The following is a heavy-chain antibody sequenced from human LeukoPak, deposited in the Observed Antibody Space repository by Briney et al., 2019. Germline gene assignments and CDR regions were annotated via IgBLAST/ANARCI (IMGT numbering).Heavy chain of an antibody. CDR3: ARVTEERAAAFLD. Sequence: SETLSLTCTVSGGSISSSSYYWGWIRQPPGKGLEWIGSIYYSGSTNYNPSLKSRVTISVDTSKNQFSLKLSSVTAADTAVYYCARVTEERAAAFLDWGQGTLVTVSS. V-gene: IGHV4-39*07. J-gene: IGHJ4*02. D-gene: IGHD6-13*01. CDR1: GGSISSSSYY. CDR2: IYYSGST.